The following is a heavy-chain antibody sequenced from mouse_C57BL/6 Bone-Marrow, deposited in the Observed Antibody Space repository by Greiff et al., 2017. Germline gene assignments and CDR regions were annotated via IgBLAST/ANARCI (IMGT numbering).Heavy chain of an antibody. D-gene: IGHD1-1*01. J-gene: IGHJ3*01. CDR3: ARGDYYYGSGAY. CDR1: GYTFTSYG. Sequence: VQLQQSGAELARPGASVKLSCKASGYTFTSYGISWVKQRTGQGLEWIGEIYPRSGNTYYNEKFKGKATLTADKSSSTAYVELRSLTSEDSAVYFCARGDYYYGSGAYWGQGTLVTVSA. CDR2: IYPRSGNT. V-gene: IGHV1-81*01.